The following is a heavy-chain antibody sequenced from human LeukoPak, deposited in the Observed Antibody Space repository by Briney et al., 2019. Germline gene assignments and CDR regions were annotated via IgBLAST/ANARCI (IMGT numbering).Heavy chain of an antibody. CDR2: ISYDGSNK. J-gene: IGHJ6*02. D-gene: IGHD2-2*01. V-gene: IGHV3-30*18. Sequence: PGGSLRLSCAASGFTFSSYGMHWVRQAPGKGLEWVAVISYDGSNKYYADSVKGRFTISRDNSKNTLYLQMNSLRAEDTAVYYCAKLGVVPDYYGMDVWGQGTTVTVSS. CDR3: AKLGVVPDYYGMDV. CDR1: GFTFSSYG.